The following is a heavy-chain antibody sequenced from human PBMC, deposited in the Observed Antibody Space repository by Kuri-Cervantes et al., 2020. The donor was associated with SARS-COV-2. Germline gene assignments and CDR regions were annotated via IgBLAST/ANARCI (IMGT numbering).Heavy chain of an antibody. V-gene: IGHV3-20*04. CDR1: GFTFDDYG. Sequence: GEFLKISCAASGFTFDDYGMSWVRQAPGKGLEWVSGINWNGGSTGYADSVKGRFTISRDNAKNSLYLQMNSLKTEDTAVYYCTTPLQGGTSRNAFDIWGQGTMVTVSS. CDR3: TTPLQGGTSRNAFDI. J-gene: IGHJ3*02. CDR2: INWNGGST. D-gene: IGHD1-26*01.